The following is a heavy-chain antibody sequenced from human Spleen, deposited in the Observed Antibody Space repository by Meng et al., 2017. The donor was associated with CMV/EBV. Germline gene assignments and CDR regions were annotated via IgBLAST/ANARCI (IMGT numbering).Heavy chain of an antibody. J-gene: IGHJ4*02. CDR2: ISGSSTYI. CDR1: GFSFSSYS. D-gene: IGHD4-17*01. V-gene: IGHV3-21*01. CDR3: ARVRDPYGDSIFDY. Sequence: GGSLRLSCAASGFSFSSYSMNWVRQAPGKGLEWVSSISGSSTYIYFAGSVKGRFSISRDNAKNSLYLQMNSLRAEDTAVYYCARVRDPYGDSIFDYWGQGTLVTVSS.